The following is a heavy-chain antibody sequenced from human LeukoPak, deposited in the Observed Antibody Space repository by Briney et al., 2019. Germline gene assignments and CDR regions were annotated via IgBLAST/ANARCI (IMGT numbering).Heavy chain of an antibody. D-gene: IGHD3-10*01. CDR2: INHSGST. V-gene: IGHV4-39*01. Sequence: SETLSLTCTVSGGSISSSSYYWGWIRQPPGKGLEWIGEINHSGSTNYNPSLKSRVTISVDTSKNQFSLKLSSVTAADTAVYYCARPPTYMVRGVIRPDDAFDIWGQGTMVTVSS. CDR1: GGSISSSSYY. CDR3: ARPPTYMVRGVIRPDDAFDI. J-gene: IGHJ3*02.